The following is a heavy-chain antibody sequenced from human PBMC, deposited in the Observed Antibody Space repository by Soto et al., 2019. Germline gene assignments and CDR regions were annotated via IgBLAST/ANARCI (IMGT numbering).Heavy chain of an antibody. CDR1: GYTFTGYY. Sequence: QVQLVQSGAEVKKPGASVKVSCKASGYTFTGYYMHWVRQAPGQGLEWMGWINPNSGGTNYAQKFQGWVTMTRDTSISTAYMELSRLRSDDTAVYYCARAITMIVVDTKRKDYYYGMDVWGQGTTVTVSS. D-gene: IGHD3-22*01. CDR2: INPNSGGT. J-gene: IGHJ6*02. V-gene: IGHV1-2*04. CDR3: ARAITMIVVDTKRKDYYYGMDV.